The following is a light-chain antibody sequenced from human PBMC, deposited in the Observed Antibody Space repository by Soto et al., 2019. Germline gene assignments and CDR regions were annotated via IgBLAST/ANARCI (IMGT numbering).Light chain of an antibody. CDR2: GAS. CDR3: QQYSSSYT. CDR1: QSVINDY. Sequence: EIVLTQSPGTLSLSPGERATLSCRASQSVINDYLAWYQQKPGQAPRLLIYGASSRATGIPDRFSGSGSGTDFTLTFSRLGPEDFAVYYCQQYSSSYTFGQGTKLEIK. J-gene: IGKJ2*01. V-gene: IGKV3-20*01.